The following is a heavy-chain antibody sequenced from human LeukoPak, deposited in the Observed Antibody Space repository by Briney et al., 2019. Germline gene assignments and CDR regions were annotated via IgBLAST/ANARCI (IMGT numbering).Heavy chain of an antibody. CDR3: ANDIDYYDSSGPNPEDY. V-gene: IGHV4-39*07. D-gene: IGHD3-22*01. Sequence: SETLSLTCTVSGGSISSGSYYWGWIRQPPGKGLEWIGSIYYSGSTYYNPSLKSRVTISVDTSKNQFSLKLSSVTAADTAVYYCANDIDYYDSSGPNPEDYWGQGTLVTVSS. J-gene: IGHJ4*02. CDR2: IYYSGST. CDR1: GGSISSGSYY.